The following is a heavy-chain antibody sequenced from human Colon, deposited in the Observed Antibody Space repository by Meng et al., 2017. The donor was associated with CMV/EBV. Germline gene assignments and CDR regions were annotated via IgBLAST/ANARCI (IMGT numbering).Heavy chain of an antibody. J-gene: IGHJ5*01. CDR1: GFTLSNYW. D-gene: IGHD3-3*02. Sequence: GGSLRLSCAASGFTLSNYWMTWFRQAPGKGLEWVANIKQDGSEKYYVGSVKGRFTISRDNAKNSLYLQMNSLRAEDTAVYYCARAGISSSSMYNWVDSWGQGTLVTVSS. CDR3: ARAGISSSSMYNWVDS. CDR2: IKQDGSEK. V-gene: IGHV3-7*01.